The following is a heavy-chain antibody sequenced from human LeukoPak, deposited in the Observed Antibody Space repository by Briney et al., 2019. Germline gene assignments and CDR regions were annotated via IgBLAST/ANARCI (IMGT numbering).Heavy chain of an antibody. CDR1: GFTFSSYW. CDR2: ISSSRSPI. CDR3: ARDYYGSGSGAFDI. D-gene: IGHD3-10*01. J-gene: IGHJ3*02. V-gene: IGHV3-48*01. Sequence: PGGSLRLSCAASGFTFSSYWMSWVRQAPGKGLEWVAYISSSRSPIYYADSVKGRFTISRDNSKNTLYLQMNSLRAEDTAVYYCARDYYGSGSGAFDIWGQGTMVTVSS.